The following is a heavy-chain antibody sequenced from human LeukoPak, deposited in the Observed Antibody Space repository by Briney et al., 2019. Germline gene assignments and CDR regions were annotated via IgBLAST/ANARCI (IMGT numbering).Heavy chain of an antibody. CDR3: ARDLQARYSDGSNYFDF. Sequence: SETLSLTCTVSSGSMSSSSYYWGWIRQPPGKGLEWIGSIYHRGSTHYNPSLKSRVTISVDTSKNQFSLKLSSVTAADTAVYYCARDLQARYSDGSNYFDFWGQGTLVTVSS. J-gene: IGHJ4*02. V-gene: IGHV4-39*07. CDR1: SGSMSSSSYY. CDR2: IYHRGST. D-gene: IGHD5-18*01.